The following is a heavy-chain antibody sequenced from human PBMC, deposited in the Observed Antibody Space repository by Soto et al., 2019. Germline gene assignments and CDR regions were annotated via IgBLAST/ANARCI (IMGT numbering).Heavy chain of an antibody. J-gene: IGHJ6*02. CDR2: IDPSDSYT. Sequence: PGESLKISCKGSGYSFTSYCISLVLQMPGKGLDWMGRIDPSDSYTNYSPSFQGHVTISADKSISTAYLQWSSLKASDTAMYYCARKNMVTDYYYYGMDVWGQGTTVTVSS. CDR1: GYSFTSYC. V-gene: IGHV5-10-1*01. D-gene: IGHD5-18*01. CDR3: ARKNMVTDYYYYGMDV.